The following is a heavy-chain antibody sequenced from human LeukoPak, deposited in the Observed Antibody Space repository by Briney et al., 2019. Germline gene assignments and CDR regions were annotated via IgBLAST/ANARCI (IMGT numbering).Heavy chain of an antibody. CDR3: ARIITGRGFDP. Sequence: GGSLRLSCAASGFTFSSYWMVWVRQAPGKGLVWVSHISSDGSDTRHADSVKGRFTISRDNAKNTLFLQMNSLRAEDTALYYCARIITGRGFDPWGQGTLVTVSP. CDR1: GFTFSSYW. V-gene: IGHV3-74*01. CDR2: ISSDGSDT. J-gene: IGHJ5*02. D-gene: IGHD3-22*01.